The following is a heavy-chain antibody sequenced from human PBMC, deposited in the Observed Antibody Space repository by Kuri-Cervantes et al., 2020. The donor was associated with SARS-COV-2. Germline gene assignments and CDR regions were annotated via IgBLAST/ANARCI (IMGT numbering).Heavy chain of an antibody. CDR2: ISSDGENK. Sequence: LSLTCVASGFNFSTTDMHWVRQAPGKGLEWVTFISSDGENKKCMASGKGRFTISRDNSQNTLHLQMKSLRDEDTAIYYCAKDRAGVHDLWGQGTLVTVSS. CDR1: GFNFSTTD. CDR3: AKDRAGVHDL. V-gene: IGHV3-30*18. D-gene: IGHD2-21*01. J-gene: IGHJ4*02.